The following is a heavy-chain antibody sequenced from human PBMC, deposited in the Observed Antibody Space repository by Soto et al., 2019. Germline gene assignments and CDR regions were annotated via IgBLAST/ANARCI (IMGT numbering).Heavy chain of an antibody. CDR2: INHSGST. J-gene: IGHJ4*02. Sequence: QVQLQQWGAGLLKPSETLSLTCAVYGGSFSGYYWSWIRQPPGKGLEWIGEINHSGSTNYNPSLKSRVTISVDTCKNQFSLKLSSVTAADTAVYYCARGPYCSGGSCYRSFDYWGQGTLVTVSS. V-gene: IGHV4-34*01. D-gene: IGHD2-15*01. CDR3: ARGPYCSGGSCYRSFDY. CDR1: GGSFSGYY.